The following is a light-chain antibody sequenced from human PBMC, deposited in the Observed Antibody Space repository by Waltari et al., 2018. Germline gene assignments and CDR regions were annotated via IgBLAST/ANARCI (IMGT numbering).Light chain of an antibody. CDR2: DVN. V-gene: IGLV2-14*01. CDR3: NSFTSSSTWV. Sequence: QSALTQPASVSGSPGPSITIPCTGTSNDVGGYNYVSWYQQHPGKAPKLMIFDVNDRPSGVSNRFSGSKSGNTASLTISGLQAEDEADYYCNSFTSSSTWVFGGGTKLTVL. J-gene: IGLJ3*02. CDR1: SNDVGGYNY.